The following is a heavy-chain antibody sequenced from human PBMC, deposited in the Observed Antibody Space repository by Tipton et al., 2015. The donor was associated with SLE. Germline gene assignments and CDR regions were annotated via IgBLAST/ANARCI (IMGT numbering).Heavy chain of an antibody. J-gene: IGHJ3*02. CDR1: GGSISSHY. D-gene: IGHD3-16*01. CDR3: ARETEYDYVWGSYPDI. Sequence: TLSLTCTVSGGSISSHYWSWIRQPPGKGLEWIGYIYYSGSTNYHPSLKSRVTIPVDTSKNQFSLKLSSVTAADTAVHYCARETEYDYVWGSYPDIWGQGTMVTVSS. V-gene: IGHV4-59*11. CDR2: IYYSGST.